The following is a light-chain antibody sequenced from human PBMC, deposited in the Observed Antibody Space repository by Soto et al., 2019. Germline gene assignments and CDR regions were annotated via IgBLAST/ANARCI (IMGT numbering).Light chain of an antibody. CDR2: GVS. V-gene: IGKV3-15*01. J-gene: IGKJ1*01. CDR3: QQYNNWLGT. Sequence: LTNTPCDQCRSGGESTTLSCTSSQSVSSTYLAWYQQKPGQAPRLLMYGVSTRATGIPARFGGSGSATEFTLTISSLQSEDFAVYYCQQYNNWLGTFGEGTKVDIK. CDR1: QSVSSTY.